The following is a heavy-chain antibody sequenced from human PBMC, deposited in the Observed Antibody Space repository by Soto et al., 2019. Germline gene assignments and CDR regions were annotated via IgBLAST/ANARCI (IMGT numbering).Heavy chain of an antibody. V-gene: IGHV4-31*03. CDR1: GGSISSGGYY. J-gene: IGHJ4*02. Sequence: SETLSLTCTVSGGSISSGGYYWSWIRQHPGKGLEWIGCIYYSGSTYYNPSLKSRVTISVDTSKNQFSLKLSSVTAADAAVYYCERGLGVDNFDYWGQGTMVTVYS. CDR3: ERGLGVDNFDY. CDR2: IYYSGST. D-gene: IGHD5-12*01.